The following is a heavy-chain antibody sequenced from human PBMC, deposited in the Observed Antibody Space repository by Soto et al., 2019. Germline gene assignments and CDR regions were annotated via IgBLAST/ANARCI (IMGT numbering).Heavy chain of an antibody. CDR3: XXANGAFDI. CDR1: GYTFTSYA. CDR2: INVGNGNT. D-gene: IGHD2-8*01. J-gene: IGHJ3*02. V-gene: IGHV1-3*01. Sequence: QVQLVQSGAEVKKPGASVKASCKASGYTFTSYAMHWVRQAPGQRLEWMGWINVGNGNTKYSQKFQGRVTITKDTXXXXXXXXXXXLXSEDTXXXXXXXANGAFDIWGQGTMVTVSS.